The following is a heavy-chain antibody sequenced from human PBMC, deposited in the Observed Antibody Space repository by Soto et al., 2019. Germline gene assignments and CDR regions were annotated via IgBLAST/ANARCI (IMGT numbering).Heavy chain of an antibody. D-gene: IGHD3-22*01. Sequence: PGGSLRLSCAASGFTFSSYAMSWVRQAPGKGLEWVSAISGSGGSTYYADSVKGQFTISRDNSKNTLYLQMNSLRAEDTAVYYCAKDLYDSSGSPSDYWGQGTLVTVSS. CDR3: AKDLYDSSGSPSDY. V-gene: IGHV3-23*01. CDR2: ISGSGGST. J-gene: IGHJ4*02. CDR1: GFTFSSYA.